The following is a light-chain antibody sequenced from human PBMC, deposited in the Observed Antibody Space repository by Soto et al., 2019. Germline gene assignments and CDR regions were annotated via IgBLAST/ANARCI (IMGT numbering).Light chain of an antibody. J-gene: IGLJ1*01. CDR3: SSYSRSSTLV. Sequence: QSALTQPASVSGSPGQSITISCTGTSSDVGGYNYVSWYQQHPGKAPNLMIYDVSNRNSGVSNCFAVSKSGNTASLTISRLQTEDKADNYCSSYSRSSTLVFGTGTKVTVL. CDR2: DVS. V-gene: IGLV2-14*01. CDR1: SSDVGGYNY.